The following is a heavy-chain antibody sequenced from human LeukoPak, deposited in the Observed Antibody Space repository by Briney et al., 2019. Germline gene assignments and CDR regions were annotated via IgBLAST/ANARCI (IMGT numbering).Heavy chain of an antibody. V-gene: IGHV3-30-3*01. CDR2: ISYDGSNK. CDR3: ARVHYYDSSMVIYYYYGMDV. CDR1: GFTFSSYA. D-gene: IGHD3-22*01. J-gene: IGHJ6*02. Sequence: GGSLRLSCAASGFTFSSYAMHWVRQAPGKGLEWVAVISYDGSNKYYADSVKGRFTISRDNSKNTLYLQMNSLRAEDTAVYYCARVHYYDSSMVIYYYYGMDVRGQGTTVTVSS.